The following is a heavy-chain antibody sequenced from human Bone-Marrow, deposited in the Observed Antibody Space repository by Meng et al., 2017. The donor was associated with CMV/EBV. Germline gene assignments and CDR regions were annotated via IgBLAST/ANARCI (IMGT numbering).Heavy chain of an antibody. CDR3: ARRVVPPAIDDGPWFDP. J-gene: IGHJ5*02. CDR1: GFTFSSYW. Sequence: GESLKISCAVSGFTFSSYWMSWVRQAPGKGLEWVAFIRYDGSNKYYADSVKGRFTISRDNAKNSLYLQMNSLRAEDTAVYYCARRVVPPAIDDGPWFDPWCQGTRVTVSS. D-gene: IGHD2-2*01. CDR2: IRYDGSNK. V-gene: IGHV3-33*08.